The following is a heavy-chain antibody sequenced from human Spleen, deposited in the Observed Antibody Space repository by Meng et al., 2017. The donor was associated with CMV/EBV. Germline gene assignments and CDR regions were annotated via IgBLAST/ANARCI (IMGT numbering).Heavy chain of an antibody. CDR1: GFTFSSYG. CDR2: ISSSSSYI. V-gene: IGHV3-21*04. CDR3: AKDAQLRYFDWLLGGDYYGMDV. Sequence: GGSLRLSCAASGFTFSSYGMHWVRQAPGKGLEWVSSISSSSSYIYYADSVKGRFTISRDNSKNTLYLQMNSLRAEDTAVYYCAKDAQLRYFDWLLGGDYYGMDVWGQGTTVTVSS. D-gene: IGHD3-9*01. J-gene: IGHJ6*02.